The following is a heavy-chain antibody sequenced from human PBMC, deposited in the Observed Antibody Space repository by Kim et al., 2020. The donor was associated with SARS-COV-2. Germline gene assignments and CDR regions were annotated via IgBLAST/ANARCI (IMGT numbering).Heavy chain of an antibody. D-gene: IGHD3-9*01. V-gene: IGHV1-69*13. J-gene: IGHJ6*02. Sequence: SVKVSCKASGGTFSSYAISWVRQAPGQGLEWMGGIIPIFGTANYAQKFQGRVTITADESTSTAYMELSSLRSEDTAVYYCASRNYDILTGYRPLDPPYYYYGMDVWGQGTTVTVSS. CDR3: ASRNYDILTGYRPLDPPYYYYGMDV. CDR1: GGTFSSYA. CDR2: IIPIFGTA.